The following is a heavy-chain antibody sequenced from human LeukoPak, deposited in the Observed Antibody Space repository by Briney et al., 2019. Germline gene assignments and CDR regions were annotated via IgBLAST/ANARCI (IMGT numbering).Heavy chain of an antibody. CDR1: GGSISSGNW. V-gene: IGHV4-4*02. CDR2: IYHSGST. Sequence: SGTLSLTCAVSGGSISSGNWWNWVRQSPGKGLEWIGDIYHSGSTNYNPSLKSRVTISVDTSKNQFSLKLSSVTAADTAVYYCARDKLWDGYNQRALDIWGQGTMVTVSS. J-gene: IGHJ3*02. D-gene: IGHD5-24*01. CDR3: ARDKLWDGYNQRALDI.